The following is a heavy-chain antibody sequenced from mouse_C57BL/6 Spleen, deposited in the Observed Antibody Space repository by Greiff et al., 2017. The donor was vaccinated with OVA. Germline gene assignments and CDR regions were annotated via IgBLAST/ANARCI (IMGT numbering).Heavy chain of an antibody. J-gene: IGHJ4*01. D-gene: IGHD1-1*01. CDR2: LSSGSSTI. CDR1: GFTFSDYG. V-gene: IGHV5-17*01. CDR3: ANVITTVVARAMDY. Sequence: EVMLVESGGGLVKPGGSLKLSCAASGFTFSDYGMHWVRQAPEKGLEWVAYLSSGSSTIYYADTVKGRFTISRDNAKNTLFLQMTSLRSEDTAMYYCANVITTVVARAMDYWGQGTSVTVSS.